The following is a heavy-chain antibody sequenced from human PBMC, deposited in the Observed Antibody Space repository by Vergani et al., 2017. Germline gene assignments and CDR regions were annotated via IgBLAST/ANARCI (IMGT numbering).Heavy chain of an antibody. CDR3: ARGGPGVGAIDAFDI. Sequence: QVQLQQWGAGLLKPSETLSLTCAVYGGSISSYYWSWIRQPPGKGLEWIGYIYYSGSTNYNPSLKSRVTISVDTSKNQFSLKLSSVTAADTAVYYCARGGPGVGAIDAFDIWGQGTMVTVSS. CDR2: IYYSGST. D-gene: IGHD1-26*01. J-gene: IGHJ3*02. V-gene: IGHV4-59*01. CDR1: GGSISSYY.